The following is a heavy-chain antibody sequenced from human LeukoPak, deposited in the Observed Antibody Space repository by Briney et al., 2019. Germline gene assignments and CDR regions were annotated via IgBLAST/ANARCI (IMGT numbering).Heavy chain of an antibody. Sequence: KPGGSLRLSCAASGFTFSTYGMHWVRQAPGKGLEWVTFIQYDGSKKYYADSVKGRFTISRDNSKNTLYLEMNSLRAEDTAVYYGAKDIGSYYDYWGQGILVTVSS. D-gene: IGHD3-10*01. V-gene: IGHV3-30*02. J-gene: IGHJ4*02. CDR1: GFTFSTYG. CDR2: IQYDGSKK. CDR3: AKDIGSYYDY.